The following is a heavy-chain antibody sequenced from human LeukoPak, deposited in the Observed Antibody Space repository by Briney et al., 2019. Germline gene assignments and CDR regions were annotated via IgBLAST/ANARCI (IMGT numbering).Heavy chain of an antibody. V-gene: IGHV3-33*01. CDR2: IWYDGSNK. J-gene: IGHJ4*02. CDR1: GFTFSSYG. CDR3: ARTREPTYYFDY. Sequence: PGGSLRLSCAASGFTFSSYGMHWVRQAPGKGLEWVAVIWYDGSNKYYADSVKGRFTISRDNSKNTLYLQMNSLRAEDTAVYYCARTREPTYYFDYWGQGTLVTVSS. D-gene: IGHD1-26*01.